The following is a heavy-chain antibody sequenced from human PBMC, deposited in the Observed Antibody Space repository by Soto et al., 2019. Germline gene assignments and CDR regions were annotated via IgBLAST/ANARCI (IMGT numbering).Heavy chain of an antibody. CDR3: AKDGYLDSYSFDY. J-gene: IGHJ4*02. CDR2: ISYDGIHK. Sequence: QVQLVESGGGVVQPGRSLRLSCAASGFTFSSYAMHWVRQAPGKGLEWVAVISYDGIHKHYADSVKGRFSISRDDSENTLYLQMNSLNTEDTAVYYCAKDGYLDSYSFDYWGQGTLVTVSS. V-gene: IGHV3-30-3*01. D-gene: IGHD3-9*01. CDR1: GFTFSSYA.